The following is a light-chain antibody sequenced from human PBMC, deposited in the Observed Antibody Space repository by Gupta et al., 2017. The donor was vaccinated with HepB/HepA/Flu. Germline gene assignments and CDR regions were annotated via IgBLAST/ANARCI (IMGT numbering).Light chain of an antibody. CDR2: SAS. V-gene: IGKV1-9*01. Sequence: DIQVTQSPSFLSASIGDTVTITCRASPGIRSHLSWLQQQPGRAPKLLISSASTLQSGVPSRFSGSGSGTEFTLTISNLQPEDSATFFCRHFDHYPLTFGGGTKVAIK. CDR1: PGIRSH. J-gene: IGKJ4*01. CDR3: RHFDHYPLT.